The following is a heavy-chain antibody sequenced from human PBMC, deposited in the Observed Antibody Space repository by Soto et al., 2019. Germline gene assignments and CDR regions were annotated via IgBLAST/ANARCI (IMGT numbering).Heavy chain of an antibody. D-gene: IGHD6-19*01. Sequence: EVQLVESGGGLVQPGGSLRLSCAASGFTFSSYSMNWVRQAPGKGLEWVSYISSSSSTIYYADSVKGRFTISRDNAKNALYLQMNSPRDEDTAVYYCARERALGIAVALNWFEPWGQGTLVTVSS. V-gene: IGHV3-48*02. J-gene: IGHJ5*02. CDR3: ARERALGIAVALNWFEP. CDR1: GFTFSSYS. CDR2: ISSSSSTI.